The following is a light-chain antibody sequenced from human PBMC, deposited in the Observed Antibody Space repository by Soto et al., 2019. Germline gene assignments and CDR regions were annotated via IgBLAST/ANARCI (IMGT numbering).Light chain of an antibody. CDR2: WAS. J-gene: IGKJ4*01. Sequence: DILMTQSPDSLAVSLGERATINCKSSQSVLYPPDNRNYFARYQQKPGKTPKLIISWASTRESGGPDRFLGSRSGTDFTLTITSRQAEDVAIYSCQQYSALPLTFGGGTKVEI. V-gene: IGKV4-1*01. CDR1: QSVLYPPDNRNY. CDR3: QQYSALPLT.